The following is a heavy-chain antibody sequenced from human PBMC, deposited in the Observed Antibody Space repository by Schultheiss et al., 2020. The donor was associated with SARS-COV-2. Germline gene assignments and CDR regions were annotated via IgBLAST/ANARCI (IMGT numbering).Heavy chain of an antibody. CDR3: ARGGGEMATILSGYYFDY. CDR1: GFTFSDYA. V-gene: IGHV3-74*01. J-gene: IGHJ4*02. D-gene: IGHD5-24*01. Sequence: GESLKISCVASGFTFSDYAINWVRQAPGKGLVWVSRIKSDGSSTSYADSVKGRFTISRDNSKNTLYLQMNSLRAEDTAVYYCARGGGEMATILSGYYFDYWGQGTLVTVSS. CDR2: IKSDGSST.